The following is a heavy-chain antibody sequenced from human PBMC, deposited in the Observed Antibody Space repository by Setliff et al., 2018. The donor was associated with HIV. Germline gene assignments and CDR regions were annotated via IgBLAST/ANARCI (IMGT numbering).Heavy chain of an antibody. CDR1: GYTFTTYG. D-gene: IGHD1-26*01. V-gene: IGHV7-4-1*02. CDR2: INTETGNP. CDR3: ARVGSYWSTLDY. J-gene: IGHJ4*02. Sequence: ASVKVSCKASGYTFTTYGISWVRQAPGQGFEWMGWINTETGNPMYAQGLRGRFVFSLDTSVSTTYLQINSLKAEDTAMYYCARVGSYWSTLDYWGQGALVTVS.